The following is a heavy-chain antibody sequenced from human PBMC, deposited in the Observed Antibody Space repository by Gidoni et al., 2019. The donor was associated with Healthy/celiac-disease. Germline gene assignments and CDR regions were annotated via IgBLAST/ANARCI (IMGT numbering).Heavy chain of an antibody. CDR1: GGSISSGSYY. D-gene: IGHD3-22*01. CDR2: IYTSGST. V-gene: IGHV4-61*02. CDR3: ARDRGNYYDSSGYFDY. J-gene: IGHJ4*02. Sequence: QVQLQESGPGLVKPSQTLSLTCTVSGGSISSGSYYWSWIRQPAGKGLEWIGRIYTSGSTNYNPSLKSRVTISVDTSKNQFSLKLSSVTAADTAVYYCARDRGNYYDSSGYFDYWGQGTLVTVSS.